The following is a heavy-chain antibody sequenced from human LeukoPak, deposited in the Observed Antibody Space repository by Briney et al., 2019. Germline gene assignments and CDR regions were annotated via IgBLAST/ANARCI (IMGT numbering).Heavy chain of an antibody. CDR3: ARGGRQLWLLY. CDR2: INHSGST. V-gene: IGHV4-34*01. Sequence: SETLSLTCAVYGGSFSGYHWSWIRQPPGKGLEWIGEINHSGSTNYNPSLKSRVTISVDTSKNQFSLKLSSVTAADTAVYYCARGGRQLWLLYWGQGTLVTVSS. J-gene: IGHJ4*02. CDR1: GGSFSGYH. D-gene: IGHD5-18*01.